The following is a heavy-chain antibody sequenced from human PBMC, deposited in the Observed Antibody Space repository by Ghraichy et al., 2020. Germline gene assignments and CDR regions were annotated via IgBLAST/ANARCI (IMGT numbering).Heavy chain of an antibody. D-gene: IGHD6-13*01. CDR1: GGSISSYY. CDR3: ARYYKSSSRLGVRWTPYYYYYGMDV. CDR2: IYYSGST. Sequence: SETLSLTCTVSGGSISSYYWSWIRQPPGKGLEWIGYIYYSGSTNYNPSLKSRVTISVDTSKNQFSLKLSSVTAADTAVYYCARYYKSSSRLGVRWTPYYYYYGMDVWGQGTTVTVSS. V-gene: IGHV4-59*01. J-gene: IGHJ6*02.